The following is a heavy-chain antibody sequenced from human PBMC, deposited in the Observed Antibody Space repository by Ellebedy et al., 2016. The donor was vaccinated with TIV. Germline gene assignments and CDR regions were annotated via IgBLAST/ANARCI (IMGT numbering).Heavy chain of an antibody. CDR1: GGSVNRGDFY. V-gene: IGHV4-31*03. J-gene: IGHJ4*02. D-gene: IGHD3-22*01. Sequence: MPSETLSLTCTVSGGSVNRGDFYRSWVRQHPGKGLEWIGYIYYDGTTSYNPSLKSRISMSIDTSRDQFSLNLSSVTAADTALYYCARLHHYDSNGYLYYFDSWGQGTRVTVSS. CDR3: ARLHHYDSNGYLYYFDS. CDR2: IYYDGTT.